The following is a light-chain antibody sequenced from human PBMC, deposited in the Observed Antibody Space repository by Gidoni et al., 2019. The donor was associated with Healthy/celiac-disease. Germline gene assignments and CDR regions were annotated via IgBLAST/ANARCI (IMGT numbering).Light chain of an antibody. Sequence: QSALTQPASVSGSPGQSLTISCTGTSRDVGGYNYVSWYQQHPGKAPKLMIYEVSNQPSGVSNRFSGSKSGNTASLTISGLQAEDEADYYCSSYTSSSTLVFGTGTKVTVL. CDR2: EVS. CDR1: SRDVGGYNY. V-gene: IGLV2-14*01. J-gene: IGLJ1*01. CDR3: SSYTSSSTLV.